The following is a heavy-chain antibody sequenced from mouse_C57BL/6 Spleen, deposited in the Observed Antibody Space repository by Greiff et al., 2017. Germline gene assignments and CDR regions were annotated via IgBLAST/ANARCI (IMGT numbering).Heavy chain of an antibody. CDR3: ARSYYGSSSYAMDY. J-gene: IGHJ4*01. Sequence: EVHLVESGGGLVKPGGSLKLSCAASGFTFSDYGMHWVRQAPEKGLEWVAYISSGSSTIYYADTVKGRFTISRDNAKNTLFLQRTSLRSEDTAMYYCARSYYGSSSYAMDYWGQGTSVTVSS. D-gene: IGHD1-1*01. CDR2: ISSGSSTI. CDR1: GFTFSDYG. V-gene: IGHV5-17*01.